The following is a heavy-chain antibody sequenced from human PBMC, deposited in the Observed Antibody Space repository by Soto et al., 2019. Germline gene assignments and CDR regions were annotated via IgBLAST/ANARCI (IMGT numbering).Heavy chain of an antibody. Sequence: GGSMRLSCAASGFTFSSYSMNWVRQAPGKGLEWVSSISSSSSYIYYADSVKGRFTISRDNAKNSLYLQMNSLRAEDTALYYCARALEQLVRFYYYGMDVWGQGTTVTVSS. CDR1: GFTFSSYS. CDR2: ISSSSSYI. CDR3: ARALEQLVRFYYYGMDV. J-gene: IGHJ6*02. V-gene: IGHV3-21*01. D-gene: IGHD6-6*01.